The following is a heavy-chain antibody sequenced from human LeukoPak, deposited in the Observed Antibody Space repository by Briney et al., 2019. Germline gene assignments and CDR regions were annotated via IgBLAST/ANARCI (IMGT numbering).Heavy chain of an antibody. J-gene: IGHJ4*02. CDR3: VKDMRGCSGGSCYGTFDY. CDR1: GFTFSSYA. CDR2: ISSIGGST. D-gene: IGHD2-15*01. Sequence: PGGSLRLSCSASGFTFSSYAMHWVRQAPGKGLEYVSAISSIGGSTYYADSVKGRFTISRDNSKNTLYLQMSSLRAEDTAVYYCVKDMRGCSGGSCYGTFDYWGQGTLVTVSS. V-gene: IGHV3-64D*09.